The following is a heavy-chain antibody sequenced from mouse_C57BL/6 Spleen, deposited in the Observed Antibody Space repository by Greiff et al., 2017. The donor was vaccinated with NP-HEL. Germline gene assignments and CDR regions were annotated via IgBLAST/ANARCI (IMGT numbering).Heavy chain of an antibody. CDR3: ARYGYDAHWYFDV. CDR2: INPNNGGT. CDR1: GYTFTDYN. Sequence: VQLQQSGPELVKPGASVKMSCKASGYTFTDYNMHWVKQSHGKSLEWIGSINPNNGGTSYNQKFKGKATLTVNKSSSTAYMELRSLTSEDSAVYYCARYGYDAHWYFDVWGTGTTVTVSS. J-gene: IGHJ1*03. D-gene: IGHD2-2*01. V-gene: IGHV1-22*01.